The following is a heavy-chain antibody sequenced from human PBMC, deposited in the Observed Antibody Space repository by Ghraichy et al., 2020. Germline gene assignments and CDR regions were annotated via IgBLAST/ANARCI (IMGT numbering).Heavy chain of an antibody. J-gene: IGHJ4*02. V-gene: IGHV3-23*01. CDR2: ISGSGGST. CDR3: AKSLRITMPGGY. D-gene: IGHD3-10*01. Sequence: LSLTCAASGFTFSSYAMSWVRQAPGKGLEWVSAISGSGGSTYYADSVKGRFTISRDNSKNTLYLQMNSLRAEDTAVYYCAKSLRITMPGGYWGQGTLVTVSS. CDR1: GFTFSSYA.